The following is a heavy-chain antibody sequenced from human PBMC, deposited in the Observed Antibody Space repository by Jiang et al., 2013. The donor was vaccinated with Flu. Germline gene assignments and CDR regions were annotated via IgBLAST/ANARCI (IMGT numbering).Heavy chain of an antibody. CDR3: ARPGGSSRGWDWFDP. CDR2: IYHSGST. D-gene: IGHD6-13*01. CDR1: GGSISSTSYY. Sequence: LLKPSETLSLTCTVSGGSISSTSYYWAWIRQPPGKGLEWIGSIYHSGSTYYNPSLKSRVTISVDTSKNQFSLKLSSVTAADTAVYYCARPGGSSRGWDWFDPWGQGNPGHRLL. V-gene: IGHV4-39*01. J-gene: IGHJ5*02.